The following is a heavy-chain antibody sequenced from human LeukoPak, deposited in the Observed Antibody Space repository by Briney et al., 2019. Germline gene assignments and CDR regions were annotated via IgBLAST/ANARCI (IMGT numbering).Heavy chain of an antibody. CDR1: GFTFSSYA. D-gene: IGHD6-13*01. CDR2: MSGTGGMT. V-gene: IGHV3-23*01. CDR3: AKFLYSSSWYASFDY. Sequence: GGSLRLSCAASGFTFSSYAMSWVRQAPGKGLEWVSAMSGTGGMTYSADSVKGHFTISRDNSKNTLYLQMNSLRAEDTAVYYCAKFLYSSSWYASFDYWGPGTLVTVSS. J-gene: IGHJ4*02.